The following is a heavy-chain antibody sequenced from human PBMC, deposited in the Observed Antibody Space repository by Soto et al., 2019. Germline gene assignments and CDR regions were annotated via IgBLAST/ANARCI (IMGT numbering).Heavy chain of an antibody. CDR1: GFTVSSKY. D-gene: IGHD2-15*01. J-gene: IGHJ6*02. V-gene: IGHV3-66*01. CDR3: ARDDVLFDGGRCYGVPFAV. CDR2: IQSGGPT. Sequence: GGSLRLSCAASGFTVSSKYVSWVRQAPGKGLEWVSLIQSGGPTYYADSVKGRFTISRDTSENTLHLQMDSLRAEDTAVYYCARDDVLFDGGRCYGVPFAVCGQGTTVPVSS.